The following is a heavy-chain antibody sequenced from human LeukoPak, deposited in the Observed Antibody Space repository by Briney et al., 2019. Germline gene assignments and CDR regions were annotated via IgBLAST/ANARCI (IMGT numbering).Heavy chain of an antibody. J-gene: IGHJ4*02. V-gene: IGHV3-7*01. D-gene: IGHD6-6*01. CDR3: ARGWSIAARPWDY. CDR2: IKQDGSEK. Sequence: PGGSPRLSCAASGFTFSSYWMSWVRQAPGKGLEWVANIKQDGSEKYYVDSVKGRFTISRDNAKNSLYLQMNSLRAEDTAVYYCARGWSIAARPWDYWGQGTLVTVSS. CDR1: GFTFSSYW.